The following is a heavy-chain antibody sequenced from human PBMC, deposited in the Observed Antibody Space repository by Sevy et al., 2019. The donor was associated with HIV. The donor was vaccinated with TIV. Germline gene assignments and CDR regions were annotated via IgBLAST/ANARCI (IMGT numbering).Heavy chain of an antibody. CDR2: IKVDGSEK. Sequence: GGSLRLSCAVSGFTFRSYWMSWVRQAPGKGLEWVAHIKVDGSEKYHVDSVKGRFTISRDNAKNSLFLQMNSLRVEDMAVYYCARDCSSTSCLWGLDVWGQGTAVTVSS. J-gene: IGHJ6*02. D-gene: IGHD2-2*01. V-gene: IGHV3-7*03. CDR3: ARDCSSTSCLWGLDV. CDR1: GFTFRSYW.